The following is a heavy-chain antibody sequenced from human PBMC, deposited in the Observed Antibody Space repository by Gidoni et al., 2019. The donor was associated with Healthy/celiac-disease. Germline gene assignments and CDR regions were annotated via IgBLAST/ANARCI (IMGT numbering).Heavy chain of an antibody. CDR2: IKSKTDGGTT. D-gene: IGHD3-10*01. Sequence: EVQLVESGGGLVKPGGSLGLSCAASGFTFSNAWMSWVRQAPGKGLEWVGRIKSKTDGGTTDYAAPVKGRFTISRDDSKNTLYLQMNSLKTEDTAVYYCTTEGYYGSGSSFFDYWGQGTLVTVSS. J-gene: IGHJ4*02. V-gene: IGHV3-15*01. CDR3: TTEGYYGSGSSFFDY. CDR1: GFTFSNAW.